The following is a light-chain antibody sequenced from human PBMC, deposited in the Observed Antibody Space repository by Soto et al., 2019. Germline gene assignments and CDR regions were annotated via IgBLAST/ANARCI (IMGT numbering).Light chain of an antibody. Sequence: QSVLTQPPSASGTPGQRVTISCSGSGSNIGSNYVSWYQHLPGTAPHLLIYHNNRRPSGIPDRFSGTKSGTSASVASSGLRCEDEANYYCAAWDASLSGRLFGVGTKLTVL. CDR3: AAWDASLSGRL. J-gene: IGLJ2*01. CDR1: GSNIGSNY. CDR2: HNN. V-gene: IGLV1-47*01.